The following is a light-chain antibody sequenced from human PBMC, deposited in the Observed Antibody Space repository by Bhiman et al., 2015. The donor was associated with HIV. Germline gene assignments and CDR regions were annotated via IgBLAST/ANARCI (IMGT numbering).Light chain of an antibody. Sequence: VLTQSPSASASLGASVNLTCTLSSGHSSYAIAWHQQQPEKGPRYLMKLNSDGSHSRGDGIPDRFSGSSSGAERYLTISSLQSEDEADYYCQTWGTGTVVFGGGTKLTVL. J-gene: IGLJ2*01. V-gene: IGLV4-69*01. CDR2: LNSDGSH. CDR1: SGHSSYA. CDR3: QTWGTGTVV.